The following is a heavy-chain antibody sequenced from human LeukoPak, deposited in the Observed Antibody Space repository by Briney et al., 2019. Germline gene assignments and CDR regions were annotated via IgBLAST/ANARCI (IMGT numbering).Heavy chain of an antibody. CDR3: ARDSWGRFDY. Sequence: YPSETLSLTCTVSGGSISSSSYYWGWIRQPPGKGLEWIGYIFQSGTTKYNPSLKSRVTILSDVSKNQFSLNLTSVTAADTAVYYCARDSWGRFDYWGQGTLVAVSS. V-gene: IGHV4-61*05. CDR1: GGSISSSSYY. CDR2: IFQSGTT. D-gene: IGHD7-27*01. J-gene: IGHJ4*02.